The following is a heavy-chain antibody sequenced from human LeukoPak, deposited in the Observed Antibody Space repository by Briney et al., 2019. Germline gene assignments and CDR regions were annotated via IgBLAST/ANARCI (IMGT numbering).Heavy chain of an antibody. Sequence: GESLKISCKGSGYSFTSYWIGWVRQMPGKGLEWMGIIYPGDSDTRYSPSFQGQVTISADKSISTAYLQWSSLKASDTAMYYCARRPYYYDSSGYSNLAFDIWGQGTMVTVSS. D-gene: IGHD3-22*01. CDR1: GYSFTSYW. V-gene: IGHV5-51*01. CDR2: IYPGDSDT. J-gene: IGHJ3*02. CDR3: ARRPYYYDSSGYSNLAFDI.